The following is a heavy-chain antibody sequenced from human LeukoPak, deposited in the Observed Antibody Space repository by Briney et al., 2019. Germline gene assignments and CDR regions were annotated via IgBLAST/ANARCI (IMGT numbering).Heavy chain of an antibody. D-gene: IGHD6-19*01. Sequence: GESLKISCKGSGYSFTSYWIGWVRQMPGKGLEWMGIIYPGDSDTRYSPSFQGQVTISADKSISTAYLQWSSLKASDTAMYYCARLPMGSSGWYYFDYWGRGTLVTVSS. CDR2: IYPGDSDT. CDR1: GYSFTSYW. J-gene: IGHJ4*02. CDR3: ARLPMGSSGWYYFDY. V-gene: IGHV5-51*01.